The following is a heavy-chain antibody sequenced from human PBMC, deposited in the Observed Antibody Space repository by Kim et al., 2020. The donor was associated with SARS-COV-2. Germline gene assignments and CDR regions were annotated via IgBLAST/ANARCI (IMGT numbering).Heavy chain of an antibody. CDR2: IQESGSA. D-gene: IGHD2-2*02. V-gene: IGHV4-34*01. Sequence: SETLSLTCAVYSGSFSGHYWSWIRQPPGKGLEWIGKIQESGSANYNPSLMSGVSITIEGSKNQFSLKLSSVTAADTGFYYCARGRAGVVPAPILGLGPHYDYFIMDVWGHGTTVTVSS. CDR1: SGSFSGHY. J-gene: IGHJ6*02. CDR3: ARGRAGVVPAPILGLGPHYDYFIMDV.